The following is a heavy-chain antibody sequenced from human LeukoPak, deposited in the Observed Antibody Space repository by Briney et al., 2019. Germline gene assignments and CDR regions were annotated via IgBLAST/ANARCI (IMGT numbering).Heavy chain of an antibody. CDR2: ISSNGDRI. V-gene: IGHV3-64D*09. CDR3: ARGNIVGATSFDY. Sequence: GGSLRLSCSVSGFTFSSYAMYWVRQPPGKGLEYVSAISSNGDRIYYADSVKGRFTISRDNSKNTVYLQMSSLGAGDTAVYYCARGNIVGATSFDYWGQGTLVTVSS. D-gene: IGHD1-26*01. CDR1: GFTFSSYA. J-gene: IGHJ4*02.